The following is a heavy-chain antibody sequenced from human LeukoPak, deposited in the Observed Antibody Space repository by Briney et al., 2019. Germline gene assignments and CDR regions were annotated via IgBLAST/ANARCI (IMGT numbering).Heavy chain of an antibody. J-gene: IGHJ4*02. CDR1: GYTFINHD. Sequence: ASVKVSCKGYGYTFINHDIDWVRQAAGQGLEWMGWMNSNSGNTGYAQKFQGRVTMTRNTSISTAYMELSSLRSEDTAVYYCARGNRGLVVADHFDYWGQGTLVTGSS. CDR3: ARGNRGLVVADHFDY. D-gene: IGHD2-15*01. CDR2: MNSNSGNT. V-gene: IGHV1-8*02.